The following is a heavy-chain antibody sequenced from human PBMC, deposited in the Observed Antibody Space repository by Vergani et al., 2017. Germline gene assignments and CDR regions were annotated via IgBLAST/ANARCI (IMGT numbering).Heavy chain of an antibody. J-gene: IGHJ4*02. D-gene: IGHD2-21*02. Sequence: EVQLVESGGGVVQPGGSQRLSCAASGFTFDDYAMHWVRQAPGKGLEWVSLISGDGGSTYYADSVKGRFTSSRDNSKNSLYLQMNSLRTEDTALYYCAKSHCGGDCFVAYWGQGTLVTVSS. CDR2: ISGDGGST. CDR1: GFTFDDYA. V-gene: IGHV3-43*02. CDR3: AKSHCGGDCFVAY.